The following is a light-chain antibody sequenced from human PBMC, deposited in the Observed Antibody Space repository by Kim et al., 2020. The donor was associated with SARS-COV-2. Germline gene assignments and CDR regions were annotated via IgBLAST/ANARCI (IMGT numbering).Light chain of an antibody. Sequence: GPTVTITCSVGISIVGSNPGAWFHPFPGTAPKLLTYNDFQRASGVPARFSASKSGTSASLAISGLQSDDEADYHCAAWDDSLTGYVFGSGTKVTVL. J-gene: IGLJ1*01. CDR3: AAWDDSLTGYV. CDR2: NDF. V-gene: IGLV1-44*01. CDR1: ISIVGSNP.